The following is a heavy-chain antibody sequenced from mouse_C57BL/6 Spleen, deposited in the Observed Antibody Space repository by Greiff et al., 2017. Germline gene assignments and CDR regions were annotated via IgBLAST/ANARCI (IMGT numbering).Heavy chain of an antibody. Sequence: QVQLKQPGAELVRPGSSVKLSCKASGYTFTSYWLDWVKQRPGQGLEWIGNIYPSDSETHYNQKFKDKATLTVDKSSSTAYMQLSSLTSEDSAVYYCARRRGGYYAMDYWGQGTSVTVSS. CDR1: GYTFTSYW. CDR3: ARRRGGYYAMDY. J-gene: IGHJ4*01. V-gene: IGHV1-61*01. CDR2: IYPSDSET.